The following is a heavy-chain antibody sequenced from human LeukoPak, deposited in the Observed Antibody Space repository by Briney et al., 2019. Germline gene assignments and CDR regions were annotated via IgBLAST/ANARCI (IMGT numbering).Heavy chain of an antibody. V-gene: IGHV4-61*02. J-gene: IGHJ4*02. D-gene: IGHD3-10*01. CDR3: ARLRASDYYGSGSYYSFDY. Sequence: SETLSLTCTVSGGSISSGSYYWSWIRQPAGKGLEWIGRIYTSGSTNYNPSLKSRVTISVDTSKNQFSLKLSSVTAADTAVYYCARLRASDYYGSGSYYSFDYWGQGTLVTVSS. CDR1: GGSISSGSYY. CDR2: IYTSGST.